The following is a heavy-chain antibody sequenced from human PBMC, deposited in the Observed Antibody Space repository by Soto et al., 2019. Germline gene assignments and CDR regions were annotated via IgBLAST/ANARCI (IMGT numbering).Heavy chain of an antibody. J-gene: IGHJ4*02. CDR1: GFTFSNYN. Sequence: GGSLRLSCAASGFTFSNYNVNWVRQAPGKGLEWVSSISSRSNSIYYADSVKGRFTISRDNAKSSVYLQMNSLRGEDTAVYHCARDLTTVPFDYWGQGTLVTVSS. D-gene: IGHD4-17*01. CDR2: ISSRSNSI. CDR3: ARDLTTVPFDY. V-gene: IGHV3-21*01.